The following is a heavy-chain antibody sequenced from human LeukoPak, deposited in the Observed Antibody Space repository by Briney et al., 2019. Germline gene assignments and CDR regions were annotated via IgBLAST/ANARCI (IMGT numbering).Heavy chain of an antibody. D-gene: IGHD3-3*01. CDR3: ARSPYDFWSGSYYFDY. CDR2: IYTSGST. V-gene: IGHV4-4*07. Sequence: SETLSLTCTVSGGSISSYYWSWIRQPAGKGLEWIGRIYTSGSTSYNPSLKSRVTISVDKSKNQFSLKLSSVTAADTAVYYRARSPYDFWSGSYYFDYWGQGTLVTVSS. J-gene: IGHJ4*02. CDR1: GGSISSYY.